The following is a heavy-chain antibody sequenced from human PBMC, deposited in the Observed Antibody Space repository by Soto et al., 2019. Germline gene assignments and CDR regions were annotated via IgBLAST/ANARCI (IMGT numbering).Heavy chain of an antibody. CDR2: IKSEPDGGTT. Sequence: PGGSLRLSCAASGFTFSNAWMNWVRQAPGKGLEWVGRIKSEPDGGTTDYAAPVKGRFTISRDDSKNTLYLQMNTLKTEDAAVYYCTTSTYYYDSNAFDIWGQGTMVTVSS. CDR1: GFTFSNAW. CDR3: TTSTYYYDSNAFDI. V-gene: IGHV3-15*07. D-gene: IGHD3-22*01. J-gene: IGHJ3*02.